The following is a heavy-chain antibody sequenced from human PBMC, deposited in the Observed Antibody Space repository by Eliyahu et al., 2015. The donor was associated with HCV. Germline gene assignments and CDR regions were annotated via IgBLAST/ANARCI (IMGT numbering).Heavy chain of an antibody. Sequence: QVQLVESGGGVVQPGRSLRLSCAASGFMFSSYGMHWVRQAPGKGLEWVAVIWYDGRNKDYTDSVKGRFSISRDNSKNTLYLQMNSLRAEDTAVYYCAREWLGGNYNHFDYWGQGTLVTVSS. D-gene: IGHD1-26*01. V-gene: IGHV3-33*01. CDR2: IWYDGRNK. CDR1: GFMFSSYG. J-gene: IGHJ4*02. CDR3: AREWLGGNYNHFDY.